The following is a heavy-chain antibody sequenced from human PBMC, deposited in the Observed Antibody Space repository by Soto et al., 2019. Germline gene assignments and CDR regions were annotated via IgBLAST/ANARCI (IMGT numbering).Heavy chain of an antibody. J-gene: IGHJ3*02. CDR1: GGTFSSYT. V-gene: IGHV1-69*08. D-gene: IGHD6-19*01. Sequence: QVQLVQSGAEVKKPGSSVKVSCKASGGTFSSYTISWVRQAPGQGLEWMGRIIPILGTANYAQKFQGRVAFTADKSTSTAYMELGSLGSEDTAVYYCARWETAGAGEEAFDIWGQGKMVTVSS. CDR2: IIPILGTA. CDR3: ARWETAGAGEEAFDI.